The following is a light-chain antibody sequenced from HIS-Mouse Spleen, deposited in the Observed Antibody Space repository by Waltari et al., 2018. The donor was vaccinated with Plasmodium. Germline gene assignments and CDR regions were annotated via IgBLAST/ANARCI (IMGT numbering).Light chain of an antibody. Sequence: EIVMTQSPATLSVSPGDRATLSCRASQSVSSNLAWSQQKPGQAPRPLIDGESTRATGIPARFSGSGSGTEFTLTISSLQSEDCAVYYCQQYNNWSFTFGPGTKVDIK. V-gene: IGKV3-15*01. CDR1: QSVSSN. CDR2: GES. J-gene: IGKJ3*01. CDR3: QQYNNWSFT.